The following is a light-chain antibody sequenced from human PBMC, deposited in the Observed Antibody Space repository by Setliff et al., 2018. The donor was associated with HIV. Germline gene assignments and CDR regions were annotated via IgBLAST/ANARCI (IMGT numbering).Light chain of an antibody. CDR3: SSYTSTPLYV. V-gene: IGLV2-14*03. Sequence: ALTQPASVSGSPGQSITIPCAGISSDVGGYTYVSWYQQHPGKAPKLMIYDVSNRPSGVSIRFSGSKSGNTASLTISGLQAEDEADYYCSSYTSTPLYVFGTGTKVTVL. J-gene: IGLJ1*01. CDR1: SSDVGGYTY. CDR2: DVS.